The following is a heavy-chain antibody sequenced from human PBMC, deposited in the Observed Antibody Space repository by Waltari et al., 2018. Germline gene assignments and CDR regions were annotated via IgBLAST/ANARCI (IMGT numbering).Heavy chain of an antibody. CDR1: GGSISSSSYY. Sequence: QLQLQESGPGLVKPSETLSLTCTVSGGSISSSSYYWGWIRQPPGKGLEWIGSIYYSGSTYYNPSLKSRVTISVDTSKNQFSLKLSSVTAADTAVYYCARELLHITMGNRAHLDYWGQGTLVTVSS. J-gene: IGHJ4*02. D-gene: IGHD3-10*01. CDR2: IYYSGST. CDR3: ARELLHITMGNRAHLDY. V-gene: IGHV4-39*07.